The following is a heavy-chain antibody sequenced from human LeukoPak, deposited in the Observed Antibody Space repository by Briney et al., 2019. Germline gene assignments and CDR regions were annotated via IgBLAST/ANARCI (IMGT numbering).Heavy chain of an antibody. CDR2: IKQDGSEK. D-gene: IGHD3-22*01. CDR1: GFTFSSYW. Sequence: PGGSLRLSCAASGFTFSSYWMSWVRQAPGKGLEWVANIKQDGSEKYYVDSVKGRSTISRDNAKNSLYLQMNSLRAEDTAVYYCARVGVVVRTNYYYYMDVWGKGTTVTVSS. J-gene: IGHJ6*03. V-gene: IGHV3-7*01. CDR3: ARVGVVVRTNYYYYMDV.